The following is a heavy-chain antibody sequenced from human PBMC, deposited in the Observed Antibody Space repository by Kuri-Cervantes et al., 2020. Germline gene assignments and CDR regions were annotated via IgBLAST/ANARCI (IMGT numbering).Heavy chain of an antibody. CDR1: GYTFTGYY. CDR3: ARGRRGYSGYDSYFWYYYYGMDV. J-gene: IGHJ6*02. D-gene: IGHD5-12*01. V-gene: IGHV1-2*02. CDR2: INPNSGGT. Sequence: ASVKVSCKASGYTFTGYYMRWVRQAPGQGPEWMGWINPNSGGTNYAQKFQGRVTMTRDTSISTAYMELSRLRSDDTAVYYCARGRRGYSGYDSYFWYYYYGMDVWGQGTTVTVSS.